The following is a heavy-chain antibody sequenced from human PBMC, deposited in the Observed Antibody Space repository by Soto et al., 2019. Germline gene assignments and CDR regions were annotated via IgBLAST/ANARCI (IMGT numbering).Heavy chain of an antibody. CDR2: INPRADST. V-gene: IGHV1-46*01. CDR3: ARDLRAGGDY. CDR1: GYTLSDAN. D-gene: IGHD1-26*01. Sequence: QVQLVQSGAEVKKPGASVKVSCKASGYTLSDANINWVRQAPGQWPEWMGIINPRADSTNYAQKFQGRVTLTRDTSTSTVYMELSSLRSEDTAVYYCARDLRAGGDYWGQGTLVTVSS. J-gene: IGHJ4*02.